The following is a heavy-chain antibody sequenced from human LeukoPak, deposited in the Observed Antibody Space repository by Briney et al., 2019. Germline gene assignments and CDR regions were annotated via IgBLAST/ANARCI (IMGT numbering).Heavy chain of an antibody. V-gene: IGHV4-59*12. Sequence: PGGSLRLSCAASGFTFSSYAMSWVRQAPGKGLEWIGYIYYSGSTNYNPSLKSRVTMSVDTSKNQFSLKLSSVTAADTAVYYCARGTTTTFDPWGQGTLVTVSS. J-gene: IGHJ5*02. CDR3: ARGTTTTFDP. D-gene: IGHD1-1*01. CDR1: GFTFSSYA. CDR2: IYYSGST.